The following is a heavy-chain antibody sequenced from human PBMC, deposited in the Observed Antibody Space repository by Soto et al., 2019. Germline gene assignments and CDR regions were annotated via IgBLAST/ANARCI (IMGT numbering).Heavy chain of an antibody. CDR2: INESGST. CDR3: ARGSGIVALPGELEDVKYDY. V-gene: IGHV4-34*01. D-gene: IGHD1-1*01. J-gene: IGHJ4*02. CDR1: GQSFSGHS. Sequence: QVQLQQWGAGLVKPSETLSLSCAVYGQSFSGHSWAWIRQPPGKGLEWIGEINESGSTYYNPSLKSRFTISTDTSKNHFSLKLSSVSAADTAAYFCARGSGIVALPGELEDVKYDYWGQGTLVNVSS.